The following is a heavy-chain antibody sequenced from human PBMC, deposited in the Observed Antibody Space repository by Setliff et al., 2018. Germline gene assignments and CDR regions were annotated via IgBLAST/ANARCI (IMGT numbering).Heavy chain of an antibody. CDR2: VHFTGST. CDR3: ARMTGFQYIDV. D-gene: IGHD3-3*01. Sequence: SETLSLTCNVSGASIRNFYWTWIRQPPGKGLEWIGYVHFTGSTNYNPSLKSRVTMSVDASKNQLSLNLRSVTAADTAVYYCARMTGFQYIDVWGKGTTVTVSS. V-gene: IGHV4-59*08. J-gene: IGHJ6*03. CDR1: GASIRNFY.